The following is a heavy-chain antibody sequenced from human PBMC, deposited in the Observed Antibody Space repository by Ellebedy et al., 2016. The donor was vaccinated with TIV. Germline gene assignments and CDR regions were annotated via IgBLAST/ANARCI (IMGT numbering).Heavy chain of an antibody. J-gene: IGHJ3*02. CDR3: VRDNQHAFDT. D-gene: IGHD2-2*01. Sequence: GESLKISCVASDFTFSRSWMHWVRQAPGKGLVWVSRIDGDATTTNYANSVKGRFTISRDNAKNTLYLQMNRLRAEDTAVYYCVRDNQHAFDTWGQGTMVTVSS. V-gene: IGHV3-74*01. CDR1: DFTFSRSW. CDR2: IDGDATTT.